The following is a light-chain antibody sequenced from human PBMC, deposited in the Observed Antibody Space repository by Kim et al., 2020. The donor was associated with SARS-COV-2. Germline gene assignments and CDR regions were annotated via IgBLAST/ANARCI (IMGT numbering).Light chain of an antibody. J-gene: IGKJ4*01. CDR2: EAS. V-gene: IGKV1-9*01. CDR3: QQLNDYPLT. CDR1: QDTGSY. Sequence: IQLTQSPSSLSASVGDRVTITCRASQDTGSYLGWYQQRPGKAPRLLIYEASTLQSGVPSRFSGSGSGTDFTLTISSLQPEDFATYYCQQLNDYPLTFGGGTKVDIK.